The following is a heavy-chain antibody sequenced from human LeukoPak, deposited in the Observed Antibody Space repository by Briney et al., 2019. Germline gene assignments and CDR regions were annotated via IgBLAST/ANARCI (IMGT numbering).Heavy chain of an antibody. J-gene: IGHJ4*02. Sequence: SETLSLTCTVSGGSISSYYWSWIRQPPGKGLEWIGYIYYSGSTNYNPSLKSRVTISVDTSKNQFSLKLSSVTAADTAVYYCARSRRSYYYDSSGYYYYFDYGGQGTLVTVSA. CDR2: IYYSGST. CDR3: ARSRRSYYYDSSGYYYYFDY. CDR1: GGSISSYY. D-gene: IGHD3-22*01. V-gene: IGHV4-59*01.